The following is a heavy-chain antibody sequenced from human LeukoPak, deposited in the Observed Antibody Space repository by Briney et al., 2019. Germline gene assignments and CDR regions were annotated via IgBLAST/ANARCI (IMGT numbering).Heavy chain of an antibody. V-gene: IGHV1-2*02. J-gene: IGHJ4*02. CDR3: ARERIAAALDY. D-gene: IGHD6-13*01. Sequence: ASVKVSCKASGYTFTAYYIHWVRQAPGQGLEWMGWINPNSGGTNYAQKFQGRVTMTRDTSISTAYMELSRLRSDDTAVYYCARERIAAALDYWGQGTLVTVSS. CDR2: INPNSGGT. CDR1: GYTFTAYY.